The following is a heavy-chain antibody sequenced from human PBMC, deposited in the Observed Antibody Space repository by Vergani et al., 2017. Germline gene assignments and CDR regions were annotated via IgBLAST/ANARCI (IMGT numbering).Heavy chain of an antibody. V-gene: IGHV3-13*01. Sequence: EVQLVESGGGLVQPGGSLRLSCAASGFTFSTYDMHWVRQATGKGLEWVSAIGTAGDTYYPGSVKGRFTISRDNSRNTLYLQMNSLRAEDTAVYYCAKDPAVAGTNYFDYWGQGTLVTVSS. J-gene: IGHJ4*02. CDR3: AKDPAVAGTNYFDY. CDR1: GFTFSTYD. D-gene: IGHD6-19*01. CDR2: IGTAGDT.